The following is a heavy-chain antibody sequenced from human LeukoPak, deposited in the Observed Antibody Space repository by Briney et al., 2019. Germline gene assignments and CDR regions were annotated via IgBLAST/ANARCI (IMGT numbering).Heavy chain of an antibody. CDR2: IYTSGST. J-gene: IGHJ6*03. Sequence: SETLSLTCTVSGGSISSYYWSWIRQPAGKGLEWIGRIYTSGSTNYNPSLKSRVTMSVDTSKNQFSLKLSSVTAADTAVYYCASGRVTSGDDDYMDVWGKGTTVTVSS. CDR1: GGSISSYY. CDR3: ASGRVTSGDDDYMDV. D-gene: IGHD3-10*01. V-gene: IGHV4-4*07.